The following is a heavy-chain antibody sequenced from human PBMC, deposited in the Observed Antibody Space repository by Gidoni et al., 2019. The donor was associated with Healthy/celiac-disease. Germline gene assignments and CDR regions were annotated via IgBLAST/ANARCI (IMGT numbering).Heavy chain of an antibody. D-gene: IGHD3-3*01. CDR3: ARQTAYYDFWSGYAFDY. J-gene: IGHJ4*02. CDR1: GGSIRSGGYY. V-gene: IGHV4-31*03. Sequence: QVQLQESGPGLVKPSQTLSLTCTVSGGSIRSGGYYWSWIRQHPGKGLEWIGYIYYSGSTYYNPSLKSRVTISVDTSKNQFSLKLSSVTAADTAVYYCARQTAYYDFWSGYAFDYWGQGTLVTVSS. CDR2: IYYSGST.